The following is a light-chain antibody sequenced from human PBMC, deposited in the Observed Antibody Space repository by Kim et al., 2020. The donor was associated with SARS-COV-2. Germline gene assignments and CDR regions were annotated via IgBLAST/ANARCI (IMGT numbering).Light chain of an antibody. J-gene: IGKJ2*01. Sequence: SASVGDIVTITCRASQGIRYDLGWYQQKPGKAPKLLIYATSSLQSVVPSRFSGSGSGTDFTLTISSLQPEDFATYYCLQDDSYPYTFGQGTKLEI. CDR1: QGIRYD. V-gene: IGKV1-6*01. CDR3: LQDDSYPYT. CDR2: ATS.